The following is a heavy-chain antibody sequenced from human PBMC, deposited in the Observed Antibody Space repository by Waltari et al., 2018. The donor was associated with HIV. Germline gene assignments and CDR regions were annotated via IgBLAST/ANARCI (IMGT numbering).Heavy chain of an antibody. J-gene: IGHJ6*02. CDR3: ARGEWELLPYGMDV. CDR1: GFTVSSNY. CDR2: IYSGGST. V-gene: IGHV3-53*01. D-gene: IGHD1-26*01. Sequence: EVQLVESGGGLIQPGGSLRLSCAASGFTVSSNYMSWVRQAPGKGLGWVSVIYSGGSTYYADSVKGRFTISRDNSKNTLYLQMNSLRAEDTAVYYCARGEWELLPYGMDVWGQGTTVTVSS.